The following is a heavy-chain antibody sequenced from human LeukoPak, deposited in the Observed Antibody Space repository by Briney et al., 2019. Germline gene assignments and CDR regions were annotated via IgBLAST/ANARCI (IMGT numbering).Heavy chain of an antibody. CDR1: GYTFTSYY. CDR3: ASEPVEMATTPSY. V-gene: IGHV1-46*01. Sequence: ASVKVSCKASGYTFTSYYMHWVRQAPGQGLEWMGIINPSGGSTSYARKFQGRVTMTRDTSTSTVYMELSSLRSEDTAVYYCASEPVEMATTPSYWGQGTLVTVSS. D-gene: IGHD5-24*01. CDR2: INPSGGST. J-gene: IGHJ4*02.